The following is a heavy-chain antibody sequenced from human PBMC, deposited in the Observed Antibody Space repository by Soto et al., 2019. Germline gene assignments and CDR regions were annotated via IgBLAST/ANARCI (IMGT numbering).Heavy chain of an antibody. J-gene: IGHJ4*02. CDR2: IIPLFGTA. Sequence: GSSVKVACNASGGTFSSYAISWVRQAPGQGLEWMGGIIPLFGTANYAQKFQGRVTITADESTSTAYMELSSLRSEDTAVYYCARVSFEYSSSARYYFDYWGQGTLVTVS. CDR3: ARVSFEYSSSARYYFDY. V-gene: IGHV1-69*13. CDR1: GGTFSSYA. D-gene: IGHD6-6*01.